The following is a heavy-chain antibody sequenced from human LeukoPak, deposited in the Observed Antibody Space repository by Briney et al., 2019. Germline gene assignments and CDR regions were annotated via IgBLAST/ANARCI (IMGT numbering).Heavy chain of an antibody. J-gene: IGHJ6*03. Sequence: ASVKVSCKASGYTFTGYYMRWVRQAPGQGLEWMGWINPNSGGTNYAQKFQGRVTMTRDTSISTAYMELSRLRSDDTAVYYCARGGLDIVVVPAASSYYYYMDVWGKGTTVTVSS. D-gene: IGHD2-2*03. CDR1: GYTFTGYY. CDR3: ARGGLDIVVVPAASSYYYYMDV. V-gene: IGHV1-2*02. CDR2: INPNSGGT.